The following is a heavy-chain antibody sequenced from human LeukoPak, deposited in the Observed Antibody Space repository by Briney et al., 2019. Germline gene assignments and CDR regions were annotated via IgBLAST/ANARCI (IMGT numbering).Heavy chain of an antibody. D-gene: IGHD5-18*01. Sequence: GGSLRLSCAASGFTFSSYRMSWVRQAPGKGLEWVANIKQDGSEKYYVDSVKGRFTISRDNAKNSLYLQMNSLRAEDTAVYYCARDVEYSYGYEYYYYGMDVWGQGTTVTVSS. V-gene: IGHV3-7*01. CDR3: ARDVEYSYGYEYYYYGMDV. J-gene: IGHJ6*02. CDR1: GFTFSSYR. CDR2: IKQDGSEK.